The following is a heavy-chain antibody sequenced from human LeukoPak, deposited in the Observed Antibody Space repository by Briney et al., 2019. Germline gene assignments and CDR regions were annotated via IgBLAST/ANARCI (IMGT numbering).Heavy chain of an antibody. CDR2: ISSSSSYI. Sequence: PGGSLRLSCAASGFTFSSYSMNWVRQAPGKGLEWVSSISSSSSYIYYADSVKGRFTISRDNAKNSLYLQMNSLRAEDTAVYYCARFLGISNYDYFYYWGQGTLVTVSS. V-gene: IGHV3-21*01. CDR3: ARFLGISNYDYFYY. CDR1: GFTFSSYS. J-gene: IGHJ4*02. D-gene: IGHD4-11*01.